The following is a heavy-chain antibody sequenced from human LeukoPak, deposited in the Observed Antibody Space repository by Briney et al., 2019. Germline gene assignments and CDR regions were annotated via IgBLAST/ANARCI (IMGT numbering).Heavy chain of an antibody. D-gene: IGHD3-22*01. V-gene: IGHV3-30-3*01. CDR2: ISYDGSNK. J-gene: IGHJ4*02. Sequence: PGRSLRLSCAASGLTFSSYAMHWVRQAPGKGLEWVAVISYDGSNKYYADSVKGRFTISRDNSKNTLYLQMNSLRAEDTAVYYCARDWVFFYYYDSSGYSGPDYWGQGTLVTVSS. CDR1: GLTFSSYA. CDR3: ARDWVFFYYYDSSGYSGPDY.